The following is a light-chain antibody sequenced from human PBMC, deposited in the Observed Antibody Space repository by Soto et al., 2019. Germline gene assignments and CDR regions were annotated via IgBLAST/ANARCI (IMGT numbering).Light chain of an antibody. Sequence: DIQLTQSPSFLSASVGDRVTITCRASQGISSYLAWYQQTPGKAPKLLIYASSTLQSGVPSRFSGSGSGTQFTLTISSLQAEDFATYCCQQLNTFPVTFGQATRLDI. CDR1: QGISSY. CDR3: QQLNTFPVT. J-gene: IGKJ5*01. V-gene: IGKV1-9*01. CDR2: ASS.